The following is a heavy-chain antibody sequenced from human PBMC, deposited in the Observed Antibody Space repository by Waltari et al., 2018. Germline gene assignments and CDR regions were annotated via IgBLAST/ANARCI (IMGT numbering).Heavy chain of an antibody. CDR3: AIDGPVVPAAILFGTFDY. CDR2: SIHSFGKA. V-gene: IGHV1-69*02. J-gene: IGHJ4*02. CDR1: GGTFRSYA. Sequence: QVQLVQSGAEVKKPGSSVKVSCKASGGTFRSYAISWVRQAPGHGLAWMGRSIHSFGKANYAQKFQGRVASTADKSTSTAYMELSSLRSEDTAVYYCAIDGPVVPAAILFGTFDYWGQGTLVTVSS. D-gene: IGHD2-2*01.